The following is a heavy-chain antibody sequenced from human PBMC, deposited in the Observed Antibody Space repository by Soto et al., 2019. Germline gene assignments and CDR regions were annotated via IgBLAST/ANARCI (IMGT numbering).Heavy chain of an antibody. CDR1: GFDFNKYA. CDR3: AKDSPYYTTSPFYFDS. V-gene: IGHV3-23*01. D-gene: IGHD3-3*01. CDR2: ITSNGDST. Sequence: GGSLRLSCAAFGFDFNKYAMTWVRQAPGKGLQWVSSITSNGDSTYYADSVKGRFTTSRDNSENTLYLQMNSLRADDTAVFYCAKDSPYYTTSPFYFDSWGQGTLVTVSS. J-gene: IGHJ4*02.